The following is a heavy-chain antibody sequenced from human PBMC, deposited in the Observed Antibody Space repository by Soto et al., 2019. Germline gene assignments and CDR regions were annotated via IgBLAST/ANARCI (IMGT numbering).Heavy chain of an antibody. J-gene: IGHJ4*02. CDR2: IWADGRRQ. CDR1: GFAFRTYG. Sequence: QVQLVESGGGVIQPVTSLRLSCSASGFAFRTYGMHWVRQAPGKGLEWVAVIWADGRRQFYGDSVKGRFTIARDTTKNTLYLQINSLSVDDTALYCSVGGAGYLGLSDYWGQGTLVTVSS. D-gene: IGHD3-9*01. V-gene: IGHV3-33*08. CDR3: VGGAGYLGLSDY.